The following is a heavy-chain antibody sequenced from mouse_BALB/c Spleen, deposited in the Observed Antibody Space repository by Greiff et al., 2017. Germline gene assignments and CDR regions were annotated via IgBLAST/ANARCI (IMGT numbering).Heavy chain of an antibody. J-gene: IGHJ1*01. CDR2: ISSGGSYT. Sequence: EVQRVESGGDLVKPGGSLKLSCAASGFTFSSYGMSWVRQTPDKRLEWVATISSGGSYTYYPDSVKGRFTISRDNAKNTLYLQMSSLKSEDTAMYYCARRGYFDVWGAGTTVTVSS. V-gene: IGHV5-6*01. CDR1: GFTFSSYG. CDR3: ARRGYFDV.